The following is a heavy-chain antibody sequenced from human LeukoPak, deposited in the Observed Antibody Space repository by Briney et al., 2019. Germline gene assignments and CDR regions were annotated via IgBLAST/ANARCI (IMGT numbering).Heavy chain of an antibody. D-gene: IGHD3-22*01. CDR3: ASWDTMIVVKSSFDY. CDR1: GFTFSSYS. V-gene: IGHV3-21*01. CDR2: ISSSSSYI. Sequence: GGSLRLSCAASGFTFSSYSMNWVRQAPGKGLEWVSSISSSSSYIYYADSVKGRFTISRDNAKNSLYLRMNSLRAEDTAVYYCASWDTMIVVKSSFDYWGQGTLVTVSS. J-gene: IGHJ4*02.